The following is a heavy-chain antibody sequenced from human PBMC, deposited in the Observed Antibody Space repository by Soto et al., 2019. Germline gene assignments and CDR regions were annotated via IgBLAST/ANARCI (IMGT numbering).Heavy chain of an antibody. CDR3: ARRSIAAAGTVYYYGMDV. CDR2: IDPSDSYT. D-gene: IGHD6-13*01. V-gene: IGHV5-10-1*01. J-gene: IGHJ6*02. CDR1: VYSFTSYW. Sequence: PGESLKISCKGSVYSFTSYWISWVRQMPGKGLEWMGRIDPSDSYTNYSPSFQGHVTISADKSISTAYLQWSSLKASDTAMYYCARRSIAAAGTVYYYGMDVWGQGTTVTVSS.